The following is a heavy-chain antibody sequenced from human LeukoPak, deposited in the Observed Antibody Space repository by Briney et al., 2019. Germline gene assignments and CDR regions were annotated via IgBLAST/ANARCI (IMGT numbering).Heavy chain of an antibody. Sequence: SVKVSCKASGGTFGSYAISWVRQAPGQGLEWMGRIIPILGIANYAQKFQGRVTITADKSTSTAYMELSSLRSEDTAVYYCARGLGHYYYYYMDVWGKGTRSPSP. CDR3: ARGLGHYYYYYMDV. D-gene: IGHD7-27*01. V-gene: IGHV1-69*04. CDR2: IIPILGIA. CDR1: GGTFGSYA. J-gene: IGHJ6*03.